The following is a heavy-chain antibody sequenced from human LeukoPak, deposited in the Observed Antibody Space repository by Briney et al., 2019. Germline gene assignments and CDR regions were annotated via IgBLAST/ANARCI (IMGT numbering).Heavy chain of an antibody. D-gene: IGHD1-26*01. Sequence: GRSLRLSCAASGFTSSNYGMHWVRQAPGKGLEWVASISYDRSDEYNADSVKGRFTISRDNSKNTVYLQMNSLRAEDTAVYYCAKGRVASGSYFDYWGQGTLVTVSS. CDR3: AKGRVASGSYFDY. CDR2: ISYDRSDE. V-gene: IGHV3-30*18. J-gene: IGHJ4*02. CDR1: GFTSSNYG.